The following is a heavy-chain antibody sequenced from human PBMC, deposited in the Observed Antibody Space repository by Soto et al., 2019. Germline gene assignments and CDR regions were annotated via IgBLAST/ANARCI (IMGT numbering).Heavy chain of an antibody. CDR1: GFTFSSYE. V-gene: IGHV3-48*03. CDR3: ARSYGSGSYPYYYYYGMDV. CDR2: ISSSGSTI. Sequence: RLSCAASGFTFSSYEMNWVRQAPGKGLEWVSYISSSGSTIYYADSVKGRFTISRDNAKNSLYLQMNSLRAEDTAVYYCARSYGSGSYPYYYYYGMDVWGQGTTVTVSS. D-gene: IGHD3-10*01. J-gene: IGHJ6*02.